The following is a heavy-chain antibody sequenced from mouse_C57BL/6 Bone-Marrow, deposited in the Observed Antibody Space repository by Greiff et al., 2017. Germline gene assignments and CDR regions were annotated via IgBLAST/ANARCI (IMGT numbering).Heavy chain of an antibody. CDR1: GYSITSGYD. J-gene: IGHJ1*03. Sequence: VQLQQSGPGMVKPSQSLSLTCTVTGYSITSGYDWHWIRHFPGNKLEWMGYISYSGSTNYNPSLKSRISITHDTSKNHFFLKLNSVTTEDTATYYCAREGHYYGSSYWYFDVWGTGTTVTVSS. V-gene: IGHV3-1*01. D-gene: IGHD1-1*01. CDR3: AREGHYYGSSYWYFDV. CDR2: ISYSGST.